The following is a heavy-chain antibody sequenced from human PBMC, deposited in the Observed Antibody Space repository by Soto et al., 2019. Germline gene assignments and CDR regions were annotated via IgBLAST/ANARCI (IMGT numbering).Heavy chain of an antibody. J-gene: IGHJ4*02. V-gene: IGHV4-59*12. Sequence: SETLSLTCTVSGGSISSYYWSWIRQPPGKGLEWIGYIYYSGSTYYNPSLKSRVTISVDTSKNQFSLKLSSVTAADTAVYYCARLEVDILTGYPYYFDYWGQGTLVTVSS. CDR2: IYYSGST. CDR3: ARLEVDILTGYPYYFDY. D-gene: IGHD3-9*01. CDR1: GGSISSYY.